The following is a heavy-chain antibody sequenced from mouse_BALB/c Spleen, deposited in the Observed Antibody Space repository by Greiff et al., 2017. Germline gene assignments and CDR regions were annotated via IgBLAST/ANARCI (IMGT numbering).Heavy chain of an antibody. Sequence: EVMLVESGGGLVKLGGSLKLSCAASGFTFSSYYMSWVRQTPEKRLELVAAINSNGGSTYYPDTVKGRFTISRDNAKNTLYLQMSSLKSEDTALYYCARRGDYDEAMDYWGQGTSVTVSS. D-gene: IGHD2-4*01. CDR2: INSNGGST. V-gene: IGHV5-6-2*01. CDR1: GFTFSSYY. CDR3: ARRGDYDEAMDY. J-gene: IGHJ4*01.